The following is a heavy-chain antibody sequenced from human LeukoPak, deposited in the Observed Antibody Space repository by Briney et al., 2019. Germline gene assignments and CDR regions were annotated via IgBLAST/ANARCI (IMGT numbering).Heavy chain of an antibody. Sequence: GGSLRLSCAASGFTFDDYAMHWVRQAPGKGLEWVSGISWNSGSIGYADSVKGRFTISRDNAKNSLYLQMNSLRAEDTAVYYCAKDRSRGYFDSLSDYWGQGTLVTVSS. J-gene: IGHJ4*02. D-gene: IGHD3-9*01. CDR1: GFTFDDYA. CDR2: ISWNSGSI. CDR3: AKDRSRGYFDSLSDY. V-gene: IGHV3-9*01.